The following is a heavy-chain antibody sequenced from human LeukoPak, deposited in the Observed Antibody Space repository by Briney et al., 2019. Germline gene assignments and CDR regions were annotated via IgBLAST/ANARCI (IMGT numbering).Heavy chain of an antibody. D-gene: IGHD3-10*01. CDR2: IYYSGST. V-gene: IGHV4-59*08. CDR1: GGSISSYY. Sequence: SETLSLTRTVSGGSISSYYWSWIRQPPGKGLEWIGYIYYSGSTNYNPSLKSRVTISVDTSKNQFSLKLSSVTAADTAVYYCARLSGYGSGSYYRSTRFDPWGQGTLVTVSS. CDR3: ARLSGYGSGSYYRSTRFDP. J-gene: IGHJ5*02.